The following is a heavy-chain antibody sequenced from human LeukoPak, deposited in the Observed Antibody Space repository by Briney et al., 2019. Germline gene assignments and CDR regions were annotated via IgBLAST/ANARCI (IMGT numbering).Heavy chain of an antibody. CDR1: GFTFPTYE. D-gene: IGHD3-9*01. Sequence: GGSLRLSCVASGFTFPTYEMNWVRQAPGKGLEWVSYISGGSTSIYYADSVKGRFTISRDNARNSLYLQMSSLRADDTTVYYCVRGGTSGYLWNAFDIWGQGTMVTVSS. J-gene: IGHJ3*02. CDR3: VRGGTSGYLWNAFDI. V-gene: IGHV3-48*03. CDR2: ISGGSTSI.